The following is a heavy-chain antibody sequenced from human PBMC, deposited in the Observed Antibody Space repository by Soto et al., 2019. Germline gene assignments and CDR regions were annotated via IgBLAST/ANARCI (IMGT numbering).Heavy chain of an antibody. D-gene: IGHD3-22*01. V-gene: IGHV3-74*01. CDR2: INSEGGST. J-gene: IGHJ4*02. Sequence: EVQLVESGGGLVQPGGSLRLSCAASGFTFSSYWMHWVRQAPGKGLVWVSGINSEGGSTDYADSVKGRFIMSRDNAKNTLYLQMSSLRAEDTAVYYWARPRYDGSGTPFDHWGLGTLVTVSS. CDR1: GFTFSSYW. CDR3: ARPRYDGSGTPFDH.